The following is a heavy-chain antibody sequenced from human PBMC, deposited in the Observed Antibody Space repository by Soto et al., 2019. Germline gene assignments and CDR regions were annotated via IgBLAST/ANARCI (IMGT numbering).Heavy chain of an antibody. CDR1: GYTFTSYD. J-gene: IGHJ6*02. V-gene: IGHV1-8*01. Sequence: APVKVSCKDSGYTFTSYDIYWVRQPTGQGLEWMGWMNPNSGNTGYAQKFRGRVTMTRNTSISTAYMELSSLRSEDTAVYYCAREKTSYGMDVWGQGTTVIVSS. CDR3: AREKTSYGMDV. CDR2: MNPNSGNT.